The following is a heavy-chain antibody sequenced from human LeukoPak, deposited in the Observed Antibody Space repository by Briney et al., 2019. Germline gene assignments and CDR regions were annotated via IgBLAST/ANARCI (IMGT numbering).Heavy chain of an antibody. CDR3: VRQGGGDNCR. J-gene: IGHJ4*01. D-gene: IGHD4-23*01. Sequence: GGSLRLSCAASGTTLNTNDMNWVRQAPGKGLEWVSIMYPWGSAVYTDSVKGRFTVTRDDSTNMMFLQMNTVRPDDTGVYYCVRQGGGDNCRWGQGALVTVSS. V-gene: IGHV3-66*02. CDR1: GTTLNTND. CDR2: MYPWGSA.